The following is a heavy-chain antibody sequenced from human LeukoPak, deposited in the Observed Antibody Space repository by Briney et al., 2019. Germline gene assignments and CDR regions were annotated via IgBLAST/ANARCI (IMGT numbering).Heavy chain of an antibody. J-gene: IGHJ5*02. CDR1: ADSINIYY. Sequence: PSETLSLTCTLSADSINIYYWTWLRQPAGKGLEWIGRVYPSGNTNYNPSLKSRVTMSVDTSKNQFSLRLTSVTAADTAVYYCARNPTLARFDPWGQGTLVTVSS. V-gene: IGHV4-4*07. CDR2: VYPSGNT. CDR3: ARNPTLARFDP.